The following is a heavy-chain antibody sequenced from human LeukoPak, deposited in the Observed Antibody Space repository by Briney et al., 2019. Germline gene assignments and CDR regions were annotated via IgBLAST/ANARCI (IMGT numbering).Heavy chain of an antibody. D-gene: IGHD3-9*01. Sequence: SVKVSCKASGGTFSSYAISWVRQAPGQGLAWMGRIIPILGIANYAQKFQGRVTITEDKSTSTAYMELSSLRSEDTAVYYSASPPRDGYYNSDAFDIWGQGTMVTVSS. V-gene: IGHV1-69*04. J-gene: IGHJ3*02. CDR3: ASPPRDGYYNSDAFDI. CDR1: GGTFSSYA. CDR2: IIPILGIA.